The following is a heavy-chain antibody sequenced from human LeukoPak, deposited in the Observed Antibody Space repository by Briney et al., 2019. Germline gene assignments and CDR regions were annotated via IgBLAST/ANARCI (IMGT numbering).Heavy chain of an antibody. J-gene: IGHJ5*02. CDR1: GYTFTGYY. CDR3: ARDSRAAMVSDRFDP. V-gene: IGHV1-2*02. D-gene: IGHD5-18*01. Sequence: GASVKVSCKASGYTFTGYYMHWVRQAPGQGLEWMGWINPNSGGTNYAQKFQGRVTMTRDTSISTAYMELSRLRSEDTAVYYCARDSRAAMVSDRFDPWGQGTLVTVSS. CDR2: INPNSGGT.